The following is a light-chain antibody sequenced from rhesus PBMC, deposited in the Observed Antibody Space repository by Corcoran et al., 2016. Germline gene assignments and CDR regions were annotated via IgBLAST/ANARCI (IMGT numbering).Light chain of an antibody. J-gene: IGKJ1*01. CDR2: YAS. CDR1: QDIDNY. Sequence: DIQMTQSPSSLSASVGDTVTITCRASQDIDNYLAWYQQKPGKAPKPLIFYASNLESGVPSRFSGAGSGPDFTLPISSRQPEDFATYYCQQHYNYPRTFGQWTKVDI. CDR3: QQHYNYPRT. V-gene: IGKV1S14*01.